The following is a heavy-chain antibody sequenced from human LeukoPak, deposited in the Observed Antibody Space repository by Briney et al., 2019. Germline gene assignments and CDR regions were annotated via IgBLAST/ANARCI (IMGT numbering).Heavy chain of an antibody. V-gene: IGHV3-7*04. D-gene: IGHD6-19*01. CDR3: ARAWSYSTGWYNY. Sequence: GGSLRLSCAASGFSFSTYWMSWVRQAPGKGLEWVANIKQDGSEKYYVDSVEGRFTISRDNAKNSLYLQMNSLRVEDTAVYYCARAWSYSTGWYNYWGQGTLVTVSP. CDR1: GFSFSTYW. J-gene: IGHJ4*02. CDR2: IKQDGSEK.